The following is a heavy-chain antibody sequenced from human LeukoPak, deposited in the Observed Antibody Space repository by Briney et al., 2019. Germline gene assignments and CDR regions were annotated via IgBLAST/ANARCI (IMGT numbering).Heavy chain of an antibody. Sequence: GTSVKVSCKASGFTFTSSAMQWVRQARGQRLEWIGWIVVGSGNTNYAQKFQERVTITRDVSTSTAYMVLSSLRSEDTAVYYCAADDGSGSTDYYYYGMDVWGQGTTVTVSS. V-gene: IGHV1-58*02. D-gene: IGHD3-10*01. CDR3: AADDGSGSTDYYYYGMDV. CDR2: IVVGSGNT. J-gene: IGHJ6*02. CDR1: GFTFTSSA.